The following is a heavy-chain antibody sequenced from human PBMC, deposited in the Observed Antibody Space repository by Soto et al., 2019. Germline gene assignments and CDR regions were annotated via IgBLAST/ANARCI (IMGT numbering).Heavy chain of an antibody. CDR3: ATRIAAAGKLDY. Sequence: GSLRLSCAASGFTFSTYNMNWVRPAPGKGLEWVSYISSFSSAIYYADSVKGRFTISRDNAKNSLYLQMNSLRAEDTAVYYCATRIAAAGKLDYWGQGTLVTVSS. J-gene: IGHJ4*02. D-gene: IGHD6-13*01. V-gene: IGHV3-48*01. CDR1: GFTFSTYN. CDR2: ISSFSSAI.